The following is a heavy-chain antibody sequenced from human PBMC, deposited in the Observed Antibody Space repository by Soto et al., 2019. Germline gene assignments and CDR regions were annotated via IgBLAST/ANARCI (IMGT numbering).Heavy chain of an antibody. V-gene: IGHV1-69*01. Sequence: QVQLVQSGAEVKKPGSSVKVSCKASGGSFSSYAISWVRQSPVQGLEWMGGIIPVFGSANYAQKFQGRVTIIADESTSTAYMELTSLRSEDTAVYYCATEAAAGKGYWGQGTLVTVSS. CDR1: GGSFSSYA. J-gene: IGHJ4*02. CDR3: ATEAAAGKGY. CDR2: IIPVFGSA. D-gene: IGHD6-13*01.